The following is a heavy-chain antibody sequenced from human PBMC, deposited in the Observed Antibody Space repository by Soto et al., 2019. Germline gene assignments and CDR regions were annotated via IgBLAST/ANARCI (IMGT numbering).Heavy chain of an antibody. D-gene: IGHD6-13*01. Sequence: GGSLRLSCAASGFTFSNFALNWVRQAPGKGLEWVSTISASGKSTYYADSVRGRFTISRDNSGNMLFLQMNGLGADDAAVYYCAKDVAANLWGQGALVTVSS. CDR3: AKDVAANL. CDR1: GFTFSNFA. CDR2: ISASGKST. V-gene: IGHV3-23*01. J-gene: IGHJ5*02.